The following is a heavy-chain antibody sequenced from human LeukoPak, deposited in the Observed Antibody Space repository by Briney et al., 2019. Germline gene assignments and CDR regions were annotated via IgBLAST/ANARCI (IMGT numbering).Heavy chain of an antibody. CDR3: ARGRAWIQTNWFDP. D-gene: IGHD5-18*01. J-gene: IGHJ5*02. CDR1: GGSFSGYY. V-gene: IGHV4-34*01. CDR2: INHSGST. Sequence: SETLSLTCAVYGGSFSGYYWSWIRQPPGKGLEWIGEINHSGSTNYNPSLKSRVTISVDTSKNQFSLKLSSVTAADTAVYYCARGRAWIQTNWFDPWGQGTLVTVSS.